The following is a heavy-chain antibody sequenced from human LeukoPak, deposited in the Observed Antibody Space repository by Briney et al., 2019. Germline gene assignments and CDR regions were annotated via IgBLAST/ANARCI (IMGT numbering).Heavy chain of an antibody. V-gene: IGHV3-7*01. J-gene: IGHJ4*02. CDR3: ARARDEYYFDY. CDR1: RFTFSNYW. Sequence: GGSLRLSCVASRFTFSNYWMSWVRQAPGKGLEWVANINQDGSKKPYADSMKGRFTISRDNAKESLYLQLNSLRADDTAVYYCARARDEYYFDYWGQGTLVTVSS. CDR2: INQDGSKK. D-gene: IGHD5-24*01.